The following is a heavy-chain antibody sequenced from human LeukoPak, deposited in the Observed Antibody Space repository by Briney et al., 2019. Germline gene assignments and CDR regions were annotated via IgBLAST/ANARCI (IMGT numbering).Heavy chain of an antibody. CDR1: GGSISSYY. J-gene: IGHJ6*03. CDR3: ARGNYYDSSGYLYYYYYYMDV. D-gene: IGHD3-22*01. Sequence: SETLSLTCTVSGGSISSYYWSWVRQPPGKGLEWIGYIYYSGSTNYNPSLKSRVTISVGTSKNQFSLKLSSVTAADTAVYYCARGNYYDSSGYLYYYYYYMDVWGKGTTVTVSS. CDR2: IYYSGST. V-gene: IGHV4-59*01.